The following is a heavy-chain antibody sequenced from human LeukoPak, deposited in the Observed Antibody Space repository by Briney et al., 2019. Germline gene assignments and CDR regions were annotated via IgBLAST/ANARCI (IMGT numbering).Heavy chain of an antibody. CDR3: ARELSVVVPAATFDYFDY. V-gene: IGHV4-30-4*08. J-gene: IGHJ4*02. CDR2: ICYSGST. Sequence: SETLSLTCTVSGGSSSSGDYYWSWIRQPPGKGLEWIGYICYSGSTYYNPSLKSRVTISVDTSKNQFSLKLSSVTAADTAVYYCARELSVVVPAATFDYFDYWGQGTLVTVSS. CDR1: GGSSSSGDYY. D-gene: IGHD2-2*01.